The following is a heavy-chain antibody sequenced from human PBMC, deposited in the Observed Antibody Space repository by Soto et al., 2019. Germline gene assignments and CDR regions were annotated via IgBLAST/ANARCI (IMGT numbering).Heavy chain of an antibody. J-gene: IGHJ4*02. Sequence: QVQLQESGPGLVKPSGTLSLTCSVSGDSISSNNWWSWVRQPPGKGLEWIGEIYHSGSVHYNPSFKRRTAMSVDKYTYQFFLQLTPVTAADTALYYWARHDNMTLAVTYFDYWGQGTLVTVSS. D-gene: IGHD1-1*01. CDR2: IYHSGSV. CDR3: ARHDNMTLAVTYFDY. V-gene: IGHV4-4*02. CDR1: GDSISSNNW.